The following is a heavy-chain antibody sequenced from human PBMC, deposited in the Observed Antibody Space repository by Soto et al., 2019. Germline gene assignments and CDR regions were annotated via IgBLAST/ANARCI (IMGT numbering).Heavy chain of an antibody. J-gene: IGHJ5*02. CDR3: ARDPAP. Sequence: QVQLQESGPGLVKPSQTLSLTCTVSGGSISSGGYYWSWILQHPGKGLEWIGYIYNSGSTYYNPSLMRRSTISADTSKNQFSLKLSSVSAADTAVYYCARDPAPWGQGTLVTVSS. CDR2: IYNSGST. CDR1: GGSISSGGYY. V-gene: IGHV4-31*03.